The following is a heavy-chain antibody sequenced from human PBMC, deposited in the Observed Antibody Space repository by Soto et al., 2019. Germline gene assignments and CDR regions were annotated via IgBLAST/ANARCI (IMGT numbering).Heavy chain of an antibody. CDR2: IYSGGST. D-gene: IGHD6-19*01. V-gene: IGHV3-53*04. J-gene: IGHJ3*02. CDR1: GFTVSSNY. Sequence: EVQLVESGGGLVQPGGSLRLSCAASGFTVSSNYMSWVRQAPGKGLEWVSVIYSGGSTYYADSVKGRFTISRHNSKNTLYLQMNSLRAEDTAVYYCASDYKHSSGWYSQGAFDIWGQGTMVTVSS. CDR3: ASDYKHSSGWYSQGAFDI.